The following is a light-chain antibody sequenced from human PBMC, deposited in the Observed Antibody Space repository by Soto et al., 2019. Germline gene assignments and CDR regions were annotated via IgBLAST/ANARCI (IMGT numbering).Light chain of an antibody. CDR2: DST. CDR3: QQRNVWPPIT. V-gene: IGKV2-24*01. J-gene: IGKJ5*01. CDR1: QSLLHSDGDTY. Sequence: VMTQTPLSSPVSLGQPASISCSSDQSLLHSDGDTYLSWLHQKPGQPPRLVVYDSTLRANGVPDRFGGSRSGTEFTLTINNLEPEDFAVYYCQQRNVWPPITFGQGTRLEIK.